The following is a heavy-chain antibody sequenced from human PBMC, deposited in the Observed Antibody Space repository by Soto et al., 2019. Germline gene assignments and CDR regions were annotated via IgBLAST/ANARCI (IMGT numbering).Heavy chain of an antibody. Sequence: GGSLRLSCAASGFTFSSYAMSWVRQAPGKGLEWVSAISGSGGSTYYADSVKGRFTISRDNSKNTLYLQMNSLRAEDTAVYYCVTGIVVVTDAPYYYYGMDVWGQGTTVTVSS. D-gene: IGHD3-22*01. CDR2: ISGSGGST. CDR1: GFTFSSYA. J-gene: IGHJ6*02. CDR3: VTGIVVVTDAPYYYYGMDV. V-gene: IGHV3-23*01.